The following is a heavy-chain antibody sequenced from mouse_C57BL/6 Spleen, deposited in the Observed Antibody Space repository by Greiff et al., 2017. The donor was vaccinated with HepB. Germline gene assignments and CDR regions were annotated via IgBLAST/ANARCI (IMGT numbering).Heavy chain of an antibody. Sequence: QVQLQQPGAELVKPGASVKMSCKASGYTFTSYWITWVKQRPGQGLEWIGDIYPGSGSTNYNEKFKSKATLTVDTSSSTAYMQLSSLTSEDSAVYYCARDGSSDYYAMDYWGQGTSVTVSS. CDR2: IYPGSGST. V-gene: IGHV1-55*01. D-gene: IGHD1-1*01. CDR3: ARDGSSDYYAMDY. J-gene: IGHJ4*01. CDR1: GYTFTSYW.